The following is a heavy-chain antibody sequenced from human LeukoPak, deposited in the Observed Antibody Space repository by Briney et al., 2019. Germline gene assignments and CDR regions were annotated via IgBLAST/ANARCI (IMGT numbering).Heavy chain of an antibody. J-gene: IGHJ4*02. CDR2: ISSSSSYI. CDR1: GFTFSSYS. CDR3: AREAVAGTAVFFFDY. V-gene: IGHV3-21*01. Sequence: PGGSLRLSCAASGFTFSSYSMNWVRQAPGKGLEWVSSISSSSSYIYYADSVKGRFTISRDNAKNSLYLQMNSLRAEDTAVYYCAREAVAGTAVFFFDYWGQGTLVTVSS. D-gene: IGHD6-19*01.